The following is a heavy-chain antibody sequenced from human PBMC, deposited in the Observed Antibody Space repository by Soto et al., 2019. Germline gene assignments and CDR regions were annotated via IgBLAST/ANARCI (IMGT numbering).Heavy chain of an antibody. V-gene: IGHV3-20*01. CDR3: ARDKGTTCLDT. CDR2: INWNGGST. J-gene: IGHJ5*02. D-gene: IGHD1-26*01. CDR1: GFTFDDYG. Sequence: GGSLRLSCAASGFTFDDYGMSWVRQAPGKGLEWVSGINWNGGSTGYADSVEGRFTISRDNAKNSLYLQMNSLRAEDTALYHCARDKGTTCLDTWGQGNMVTVSS.